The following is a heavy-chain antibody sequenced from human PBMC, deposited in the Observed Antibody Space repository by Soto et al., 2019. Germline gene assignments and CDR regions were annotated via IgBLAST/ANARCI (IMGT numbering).Heavy chain of an antibody. J-gene: IGHJ4*02. CDR1: GGSISSYY. CDR2: IYYSGST. D-gene: IGHD3-10*01. V-gene: IGHV4-59*01. Sequence: QVQLQESGPGLVKPSETLSLTCTVSGGSISSYYWSWIRQPPGKGLEWIGYIYYSGSTNYNPSLKSRVTISVDTSKNQSSLKLSSVTAADTAVYYCARYGSGSYFRYWGQGTLVTVSS. CDR3: ARYGSGSYFRY.